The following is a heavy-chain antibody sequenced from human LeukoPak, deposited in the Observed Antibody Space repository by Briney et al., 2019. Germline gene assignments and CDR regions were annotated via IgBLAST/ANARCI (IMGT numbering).Heavy chain of an antibody. D-gene: IGHD1-26*01. CDR2: ISRSGSTK. CDR3: ARGSWEVLNSPFDY. Sequence: GGSLRLSCAASGFTFSDYNMRWLRQAPGKGLEWVSSISRSGSTKYYADSVKGRFTISRDNAKDSLYLQMNSLRADDTAVYYCARGSWEVLNSPFDYWGQGTLVTVSS. CDR1: GFTFSDYN. J-gene: IGHJ4*02. V-gene: IGHV3-11*04.